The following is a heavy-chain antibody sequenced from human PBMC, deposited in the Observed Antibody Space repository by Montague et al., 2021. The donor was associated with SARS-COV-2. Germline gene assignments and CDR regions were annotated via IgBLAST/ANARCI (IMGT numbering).Heavy chain of an antibody. CDR3: ARRINSGKYFDA. J-gene: IGHJ4*02. CDR1: GGSISSSDYY. D-gene: IGHD1-26*01. V-gene: IGHV4-39*01. CDR2: IYYSGST. Sequence: SETLSLTCTVSGGSISSSDYYWGWIRQPPGKGLEWIGNIYYSGSTHYNASLKSRVTISVDTSKNQFSLKLNSVTAADTAVYYCARRINSGKYFDAWGQGTRVTVSS.